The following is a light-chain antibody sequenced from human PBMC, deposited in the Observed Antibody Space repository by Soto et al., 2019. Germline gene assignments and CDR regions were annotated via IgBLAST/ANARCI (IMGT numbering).Light chain of an antibody. CDR3: QQYNSYRRT. V-gene: IGKV1-5*03. Sequence: DIQMIKYPSTLSASVGDRVTITCRASQSISSWLAWYQQKPGKAPKLLIYKASSLESGVPSRFSGSGSGTEFTLTISSLQPDDFATYYCQQYNSYRRTFGQGTKVDIK. J-gene: IGKJ1*01. CDR1: QSISSW. CDR2: KAS.